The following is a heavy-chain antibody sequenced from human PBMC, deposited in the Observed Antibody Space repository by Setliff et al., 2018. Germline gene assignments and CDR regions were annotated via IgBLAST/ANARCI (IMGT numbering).Heavy chain of an antibody. CDR1: GGTFSSYA. V-gene: IGHV1-69*13. J-gene: IGHJ5*02. Sequence: SVKVSCKASGGTFSSYAISWVRQAPGQGLEWMGGIIPIFGTANYAQKFQGRVTITADGSTSTAYMELSSLRSEDTAVYYCARGYRGYYNFWSGYFWEHAQFDPWGQGTLVTVSS. CDR2: IIPIFGTA. D-gene: IGHD3-3*01. CDR3: ARGYRGYYNFWSGYFWEHAQFDP.